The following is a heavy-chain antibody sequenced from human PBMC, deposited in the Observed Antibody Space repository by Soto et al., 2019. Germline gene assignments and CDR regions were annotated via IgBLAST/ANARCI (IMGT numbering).Heavy chain of an antibody. CDR1: GYTFTGYY. V-gene: IGHV1-2*02. CDR3: GRGRSGELVIFY. CDR2: ISPQAGGT. Sequence: GSGKVSFKGSGYTFTGYYIHLVRQTPGQGPEWMGEISPQAGGTKYAQKYQGRVTMTRDTSITTVYMELSNLSPDDTAVYYCGRGRSGELVIFYWGQGTLVTVSS. J-gene: IGHJ4*02. D-gene: IGHD1-26*01.